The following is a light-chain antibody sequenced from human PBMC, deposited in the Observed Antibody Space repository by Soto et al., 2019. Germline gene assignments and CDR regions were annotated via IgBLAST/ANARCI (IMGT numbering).Light chain of an antibody. CDR1: QTVTSSY. V-gene: IGKV3D-20*02. Sequence: ESSVKRSPGNQCLSPWETANHSCKPSQTVTSSYFAWYQQRPGQAPRLLIYATSSRATGIPDRFSGSGSGTDFTLTLSSLEPEDFAVYYCQPRMNWPLTFGQGTRLEIK. CDR3: QPRMNWPLT. CDR2: ATS. J-gene: IGKJ5*01.